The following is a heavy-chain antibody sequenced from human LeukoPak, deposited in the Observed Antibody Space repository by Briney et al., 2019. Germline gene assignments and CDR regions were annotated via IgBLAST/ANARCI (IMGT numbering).Heavy chain of an antibody. CDR2: IYYSGST. Sequence: SETLSLTCTVSGGSISSSSYYWGWIRQPPGKGLEWIGSIYYSGSTYYNPSLKSRVTISVDTSKNQFSLKLSSVTAADTAVYYCARSYSGRDFYFDYWGQGTLVTVSS. CDR3: ARSYSGRDFYFDY. D-gene: IGHD2-21*01. CDR1: GGSISSSSYY. V-gene: IGHV4-39*07. J-gene: IGHJ4*02.